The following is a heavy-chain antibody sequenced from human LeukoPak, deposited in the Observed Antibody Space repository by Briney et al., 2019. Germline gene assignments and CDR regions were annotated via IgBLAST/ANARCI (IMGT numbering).Heavy chain of an antibody. CDR3: ARAPGAKGQLWFS. CDR2: ISSSGSTI. CDR1: GFTFSDYY. D-gene: IGHD5-18*01. Sequence: GESLKISCAASGFTFSDYYMSWIRQAPGKGLEWVSYISSSGSTIYYADSVKGRFTISRDNAKNSLYLQMNSLRAEDTAVYYCARAPGAKGQLWFSWGQGTLVTVSS. J-gene: IGHJ5*02. V-gene: IGHV3-11*04.